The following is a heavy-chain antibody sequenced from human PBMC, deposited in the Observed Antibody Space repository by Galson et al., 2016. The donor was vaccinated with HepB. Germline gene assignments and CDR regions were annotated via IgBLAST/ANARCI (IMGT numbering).Heavy chain of an antibody. CDR3: ARLFSAGYYHSSGYPSMVPYYFDY. V-gene: IGHV4-31*02. CDR2: GGT. Sequence: GGTYYNPSLESRLAISVDTSKNQFSLKLSSVTAADTAVYYCARLFSAGYYHSSGYPSMVPYYFDYWGQGTLVTVSS. J-gene: IGHJ4*02. D-gene: IGHD3-22*01.